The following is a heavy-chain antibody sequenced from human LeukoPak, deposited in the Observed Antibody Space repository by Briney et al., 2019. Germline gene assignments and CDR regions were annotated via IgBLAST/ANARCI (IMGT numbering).Heavy chain of an antibody. D-gene: IGHD6-19*01. CDR2: VYYSGRT. V-gene: IGHV4-59*08. Sequence: NPSETLSLTCTVSGGSISTYYWNWIRQPPGKGLEWIGYVYYSGRTNYNPSLKSRVTISIDTSKNQFSLKLSSVTAADTAVYYCARLQWLVQYFDYWGQGTLVTVSS. CDR1: GGSISTYY. CDR3: ARLQWLVQYFDY. J-gene: IGHJ4*02.